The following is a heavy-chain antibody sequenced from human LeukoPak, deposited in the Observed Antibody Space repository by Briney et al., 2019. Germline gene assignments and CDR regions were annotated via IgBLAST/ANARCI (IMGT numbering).Heavy chain of an antibody. CDR2: ISSNGGST. CDR3: VRSSLLWFGELDY. J-gene: IGHJ4*02. D-gene: IGHD3-10*01. Sequence: GGSLRLSCAASGFTFSSYAMHWVRQAPGKGLEYVSAISSNGGSTYYANSVKGRFTISRDNSKNTLYLQMGSLRAEDMAVYYCVRSSLLWFGELDYWGQGTLVTVSS. V-gene: IGHV3-64*01. CDR1: GFTFSSYA.